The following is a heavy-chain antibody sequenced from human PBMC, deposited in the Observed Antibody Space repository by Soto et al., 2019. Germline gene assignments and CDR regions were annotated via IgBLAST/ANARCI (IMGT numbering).Heavy chain of an antibody. V-gene: IGHV4-59*08. J-gene: IGHJ6*02. D-gene: IGHD4-4*01. CDR3: VRQGLGRLHGRVDV. Sequence: QVQLQESGPGLVKPSETLSLTCTVSDDSSSNYKWSWIRQPPGRRLEWIGYIDSDGGTSYNTSLQSRITISIDTSTKQFFLKLSSVTAADTAVYCCVRQGLGRLHGRVDVWGQGTTVTVSS. CDR2: IDSDGGT. CDR1: DDSSSNYK.